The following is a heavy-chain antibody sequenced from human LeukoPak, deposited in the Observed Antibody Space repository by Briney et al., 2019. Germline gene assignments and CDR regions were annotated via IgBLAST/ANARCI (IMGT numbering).Heavy chain of an antibody. CDR3: AGPGGLRGLDS. CDR2: IYFGGST. D-gene: IGHD3-16*01. J-gene: IGHJ4*02. V-gene: IGHV4-39*01. Sequence: PPETRSLTCTVSGGSIRRGGYSWPWIRQPPGKGLEWLGSIYFGGSTYYNPSLKSRVTISIDTSKNQFSLKLSSVTAADTAVYYCAGPGGLRGLDSWGQGTLVTVSS. CDR1: GGSIRRGGYS.